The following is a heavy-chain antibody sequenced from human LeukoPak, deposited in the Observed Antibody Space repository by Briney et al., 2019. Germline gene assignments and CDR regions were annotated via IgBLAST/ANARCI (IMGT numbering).Heavy chain of an antibody. D-gene: IGHD1-26*01. CDR3: AIFSRPSESSGSFDY. V-gene: IGHV1-69*17. CDR2: IIPIFGIA. CDR1: GGTFCGYA. Sequence: SVKVSCKASGGTFCGYAISGGRQAPGQGLECMGGIIPIFGIANYAQTFQGRVTISPDKPTSTPYMGLSSVRSEDTALYYCAIFSRPSESSGSFDYWGQGTLVTVSS. J-gene: IGHJ4*02.